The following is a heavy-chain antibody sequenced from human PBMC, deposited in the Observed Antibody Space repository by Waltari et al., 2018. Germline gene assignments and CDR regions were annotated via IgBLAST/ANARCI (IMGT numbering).Heavy chain of an antibody. CDR2: INGDGYGI. Sequence: EVQLVEAGGDLVQPGGSLRLSCAASGFTFSDYWMHWVRQAPGKGLVWVSRINGDGYGITYADAGQGRFTISRDNTKNTLYLQLNSLRAEDTAVYYCARKGGRGYTYGPFYFDYWGRGTLVTVSS. J-gene: IGHJ4*02. CDR1: GFTFSDYW. CDR3: ARKGGRGYTYGPFYFDY. D-gene: IGHD5-18*01. V-gene: IGHV3-74*01.